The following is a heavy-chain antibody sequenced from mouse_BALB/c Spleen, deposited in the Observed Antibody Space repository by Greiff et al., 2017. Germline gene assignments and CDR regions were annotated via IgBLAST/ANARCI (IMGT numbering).Heavy chain of an antibody. D-gene: IGHD1-1*01. J-gene: IGHJ3*01. CDR3: ATGSSWFAY. V-gene: IGHV1-67*01. CDR1: SYTFTDYA. CDR2: ISTYYGNT. Sequence: QVQLKQSGPELVRPGVSVKISCKGSSYTFTDYAMHWVKQSHAKSLEWIGVISTYYGNTNYNQKFKGKATMTVDKSSSTAYMELARLTSEDSAVYYCATGSSWFAYWGQGTLVTVSA.